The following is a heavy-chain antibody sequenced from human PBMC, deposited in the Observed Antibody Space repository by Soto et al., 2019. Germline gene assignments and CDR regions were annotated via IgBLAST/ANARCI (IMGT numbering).Heavy chain of an antibody. V-gene: IGHV4-31*03. CDR1: GGSISSGGYY. Sequence: QVQLQESGPGLVKPSQTLSLTGTVSGGSISSGGYYWSWIRQHPGKGLEWIGYIYYSGSTYYNPSLKSRVTISVDTSKNPFSLKLSSVPAADTAVYYCACAAVVAAPGWFDPWGQGTLVTVSS. J-gene: IGHJ5*02. CDR3: ACAAVVAAPGWFDP. D-gene: IGHD2-15*01. CDR2: IYYSGST.